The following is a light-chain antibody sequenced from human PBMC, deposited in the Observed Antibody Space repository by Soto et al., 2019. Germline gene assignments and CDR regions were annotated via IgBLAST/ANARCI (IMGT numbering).Light chain of an antibody. J-gene: IGKJ1*01. V-gene: IGKV2-30*02. CDR3: MQGTHWPRT. Sequence: DVVMTQSPLSLPVTLGQPASISCRSSQSLVHSNGNTYLNWFQQRPGQSPRRLLYKVSIRDSGVADRFSGSGSGTEFTLKISCVEADDVGVYYCMQGTHWPRTFGQGTKVEIK. CDR2: KVS. CDR1: QSLVHSNGNTY.